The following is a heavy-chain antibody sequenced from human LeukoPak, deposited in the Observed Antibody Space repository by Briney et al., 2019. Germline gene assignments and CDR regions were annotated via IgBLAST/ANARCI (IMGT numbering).Heavy chain of an antibody. CDR2: IYTSGST. J-gene: IGHJ4*02. Sequence: KPSETLSLTCTVSGGSISSYYWSWIRQPAGKGLEWIGRIYTSGSTNYNPSLKSRVTISVDKSKNQFSLKLSSVTAADTAVYYCAREHGYILTGTPEGYFDYWGQGTLVTVSS. V-gene: IGHV4-4*07. D-gene: IGHD3-9*01. CDR1: GGSISSYY. CDR3: AREHGYILTGTPEGYFDY.